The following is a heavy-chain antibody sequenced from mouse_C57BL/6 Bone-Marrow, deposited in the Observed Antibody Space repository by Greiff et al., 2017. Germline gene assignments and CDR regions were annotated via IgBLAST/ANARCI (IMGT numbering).Heavy chain of an antibody. V-gene: IGHV1-55*01. CDR3: ARSTMILDDYFDY. D-gene: IGHD2-4*01. CDR2: IYPGSGST. CDR1: GYTFTSYW. Sequence: QVQLQQPGAELVKPGASVKMSCKASGYTFTSYWITWVKQRPGQGLEWIGDIYPGSGSTNYNEKFKSKATLTVDTSSSPAYMQLSSLTSEDSAVYYCARSTMILDDYFDYWGQGTTRTVSS. J-gene: IGHJ2*01.